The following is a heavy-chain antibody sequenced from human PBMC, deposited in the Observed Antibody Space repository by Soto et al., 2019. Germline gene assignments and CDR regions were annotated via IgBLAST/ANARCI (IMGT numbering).Heavy chain of an antibody. D-gene: IGHD5-12*01. CDR3: ARGAVAGKNYYYYGMDV. CDR2: IIPIFGTA. V-gene: IGHV1-69*01. CDR1: GGTFSRYA. J-gene: IGHJ6*02. Sequence: QVQLVQSGAEVKKPGSSVKVSCKASGGTFSRYAISWVRQAPGQGLEWMGGIIPIFGTANYAQKFQGRVTITADESTSTAYMELSSLRSEDTAVYYCARGAVAGKNYYYYGMDVWGQGTTVTVSS.